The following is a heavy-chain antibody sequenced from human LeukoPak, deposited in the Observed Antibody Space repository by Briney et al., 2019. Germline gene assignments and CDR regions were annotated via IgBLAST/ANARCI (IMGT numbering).Heavy chain of an antibody. CDR3: ARDEGYCSSTSCSEFDY. D-gene: IGHD2-2*01. CDR1: GYTFTSYG. J-gene: IGHJ4*02. Sequence: ASVTVSCKASGYTFTSYGTSWVRQAPGQGLEWMGWISAYNGNTNYAQKLQGRVTMTTDTSTSTAYMELRSLRSDDTAVYYCARDEGYCSSTSCSEFDYWGQGTLVTVSS. V-gene: IGHV1-18*01. CDR2: ISAYNGNT.